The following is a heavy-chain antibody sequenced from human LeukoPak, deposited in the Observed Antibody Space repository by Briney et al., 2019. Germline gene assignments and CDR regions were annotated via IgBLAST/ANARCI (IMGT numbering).Heavy chain of an antibody. CDR1: GFTFSSYW. V-gene: IGHV3-74*01. CDR2: IRYDGSSA. CDR3: VRGTMNAIDQLDY. D-gene: IGHD1-1*01. J-gene: IGHJ4*02. Sequence: GGSLRFSFVVSGFTFSSYWMHWVRQAPGEGLVWASRIRYDGSSAAYADSVKGRLTISRDNAKNTLYLQMNSLSAEDTAVYYCVRGTMNAIDQLDYWGQGTLVTVSS.